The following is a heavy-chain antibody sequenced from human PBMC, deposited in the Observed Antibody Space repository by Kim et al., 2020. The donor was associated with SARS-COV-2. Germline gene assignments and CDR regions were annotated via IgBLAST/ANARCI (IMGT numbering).Heavy chain of an antibody. J-gene: IGHJ4*02. CDR1: GFTFDDYA. V-gene: IGHV3-43*02. CDR2: ISGDGGST. CDR3: AKGTGAKWELLFIDY. Sequence: GGSLRLSCAASGFTFDDYAMHWVRQAPGKGLEWVSLISGDGGSTYYADSVKGRFTISRDNSKNSLYLQMNSLRTEDTALYYCAKGTGAKWELLFIDYWGQGTLVTVSS. D-gene: IGHD1-26*01.